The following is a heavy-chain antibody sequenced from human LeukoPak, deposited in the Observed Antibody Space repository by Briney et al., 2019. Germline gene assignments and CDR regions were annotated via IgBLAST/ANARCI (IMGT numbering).Heavy chain of an antibody. Sequence: SETLSLTCIVSGYSISSGYYWGWIRPPPGKGLEWIGSIYHSGSTYYNPSLKSRVTISVDTSKNQFSLKLNSVTAADTAVYYCARPRLLYGSGPTLVWGPGTLVTVSS. V-gene: IGHV4-38-2*02. D-gene: IGHD3-10*01. CDR3: ARPRLLYGSGPTLV. CDR1: GYSISSGYY. CDR2: IYHSGST. J-gene: IGHJ4*02.